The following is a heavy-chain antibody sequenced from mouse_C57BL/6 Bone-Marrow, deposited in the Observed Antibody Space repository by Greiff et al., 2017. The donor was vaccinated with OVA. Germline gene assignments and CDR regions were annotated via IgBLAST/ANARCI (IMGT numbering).Heavy chain of an antibody. D-gene: IGHD1-1*01. CDR2: IYPRSGNT. CDR3: ARGHYYGSSYDYFDY. CDR1: GYTFTSYG. J-gene: IGHJ2*01. Sequence: QVQLQQSGAELARPGASVKLSCKASGYTFTSYGISWVKQRTGQGLEWIGEIYPRSGNTYYNEKFKGKATLTADKSSSTAYMELRSLTSEDTAVYFWARGHYYGSSYDYFDYWGQGTTLTVSS. V-gene: IGHV1-81*01.